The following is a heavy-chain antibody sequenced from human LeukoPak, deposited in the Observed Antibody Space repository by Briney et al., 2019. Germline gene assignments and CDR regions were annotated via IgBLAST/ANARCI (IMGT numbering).Heavy chain of an antibody. J-gene: IGHJ5*01. CDR1: GFTFSHHW. D-gene: IGHD2-15*01. CDR2: ISSDESST. CDR3: VKEGGSFLTWFDS. Sequence: GGSLRLSCAASGFTFSHHWMHWVRQAPGKGLVWVSHISSDESSTTYADSVKGRFTISRDNSKNTLFLQMNSLTAEDTAIYYCVKEGGSFLTWFDSWGQGSLVTVSS. V-gene: IGHV3-74*01.